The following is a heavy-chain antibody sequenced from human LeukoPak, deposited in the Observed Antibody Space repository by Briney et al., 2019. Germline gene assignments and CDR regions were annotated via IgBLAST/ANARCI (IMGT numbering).Heavy chain of an antibody. CDR2: IVVGSGNT. CDR1: GFTFTSSA. D-gene: IGHD2-2*01. J-gene: IGHJ6*02. Sequence: SVKVSCKASGFTFTSSAVPWARQARGQRLEWIGWIVVGSGNTNYAQKFQERVTITRDMSTSTAYMELSSLRSEDTAVYYCAAVPPLVPAAAYYYYGMDVWGQGTTVTVSS. V-gene: IGHV1-58*01. CDR3: AAVPPLVPAAAYYYYGMDV.